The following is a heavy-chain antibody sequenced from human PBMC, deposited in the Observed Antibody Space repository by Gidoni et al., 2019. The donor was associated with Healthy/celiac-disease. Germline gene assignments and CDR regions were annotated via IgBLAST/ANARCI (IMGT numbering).Heavy chain of an antibody. D-gene: IGHD3-22*01. CDR1: GFTFSSYA. CDR3: AKPDYDSSGPGDYFDY. J-gene: IGHJ4*02. CDR2: ISGSGGST. V-gene: IGHV3-23*01. Sequence: AASGFTFSSYAMSWVRQAPGKGLEWVSAISGSGGSTYYADPVKGRFTISRDNSKNTLYLQMNSLRAEDTAVYYCAKPDYDSSGPGDYFDYWGQGTLVTVSS.